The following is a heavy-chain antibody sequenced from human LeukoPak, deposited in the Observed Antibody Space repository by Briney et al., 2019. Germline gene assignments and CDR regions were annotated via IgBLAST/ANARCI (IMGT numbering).Heavy chain of an antibody. CDR1: GFTFSGYG. CDR2: ISYDGSNT. Sequence: GSLRLSCTASGFTFSGYGMHWVRQAPGMGLEWVAIISYDGSNTFYGDSVKGRFTISRDNSKKTLYLQMNSLRTEDTAVYYCARDQTAVTGVWGTIDYWGQGTLVTVSS. D-gene: IGHD2-8*02. CDR3: ARDQTAVTGVWGTIDY. V-gene: IGHV3-30*03. J-gene: IGHJ4*02.